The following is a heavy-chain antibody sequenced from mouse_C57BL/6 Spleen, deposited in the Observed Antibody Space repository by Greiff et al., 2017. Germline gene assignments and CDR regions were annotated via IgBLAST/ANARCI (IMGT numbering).Heavy chain of an antibody. CDR3: TRVYYGYDRGFDY. CDR2: IRNKANNHAT. D-gene: IGHD2-2*01. CDR1: GFTFSDAW. V-gene: IGHV6-6*01. Sequence: EVQGVEPGGGLVQPGGSMKLSCAASGFTFSDAWMDWVRQSPEKGLEWVAEIRNKANNHATYYAESVKGRFTISRDDSKSSVYLQMNSLRAEDTGIYYCTRVYYGYDRGFDYWGQGTTLTVSS. J-gene: IGHJ2*01.